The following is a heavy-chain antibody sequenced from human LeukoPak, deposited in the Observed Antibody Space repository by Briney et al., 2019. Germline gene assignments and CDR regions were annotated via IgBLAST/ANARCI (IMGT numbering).Heavy chain of an antibody. CDR2: INPNSGGT. CDR3: ARASSGWHPLDY. Sequence: ASVKVSCKASGYTFAGYYMYWVRQAPGQGLEWMGWINPNSGGTNYAQKFQGRVTMTRDTSISTAYMELSRLRSDDTAVYYCARASSGWHPLDYWGQGTLVTVSS. J-gene: IGHJ4*02. V-gene: IGHV1-2*02. CDR1: GYTFAGYY. D-gene: IGHD6-19*01.